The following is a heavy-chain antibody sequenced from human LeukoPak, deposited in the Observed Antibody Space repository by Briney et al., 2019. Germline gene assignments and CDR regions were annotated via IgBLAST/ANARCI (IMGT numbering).Heavy chain of an antibody. D-gene: IGHD2-8*01. CDR1: GGTFSSYA. CDR2: IIPIFGTA. J-gene: IGHJ5*02. V-gene: IGHV1-69*13. Sequence: SVKVSCKASGGTFSSYAISWVRQAPGQGLEWMGGIIPIFGTANYAQKFQGRVTITADESTSTAYMELSSLRSEDTAVYYCARARSLIHTEFDPWGQGTLVTVSS. CDR3: ARARSLIHTEFDP.